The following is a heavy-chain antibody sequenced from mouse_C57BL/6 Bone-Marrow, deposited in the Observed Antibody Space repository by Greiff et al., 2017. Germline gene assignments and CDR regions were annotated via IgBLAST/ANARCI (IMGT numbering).Heavy chain of an antibody. D-gene: IGHD1-2*01. Sequence: VQLQQSGTVLARPGASVKMSCKTSGYTFTSYWMHWVKQRPGQGLEWIGAIYPGNSDTSYNQKFKGKAKLTAVTSASTAYMELSSLTNEDSAVYYWTRWETQYYGPPWFAYWGQGTLVTVSA. J-gene: IGHJ3*01. CDR3: TRWETQYYGPPWFAY. CDR2: IYPGNSDT. V-gene: IGHV1-5*01. CDR1: GYTFTSYW.